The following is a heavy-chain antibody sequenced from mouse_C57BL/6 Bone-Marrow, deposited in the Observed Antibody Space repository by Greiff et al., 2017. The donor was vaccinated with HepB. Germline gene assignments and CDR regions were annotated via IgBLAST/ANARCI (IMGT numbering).Heavy chain of an antibody. D-gene: IGHD4-1*01. CDR2: ISDGGSYT. J-gene: IGHJ3*01. Sequence: DVMLAESGGGLVKPGGSLKLSCAASGFTFSSYAMSWVRQTPEKRLEWVATISDGGSYTYYPDNVKGRFTISRDNAKNNLYLQLSHLKSEDTAMYYCARDSELGPFAYWGQGTLVTVSA. V-gene: IGHV5-4*01. CDR3: ARDSELGPFAY. CDR1: GFTFSSYA.